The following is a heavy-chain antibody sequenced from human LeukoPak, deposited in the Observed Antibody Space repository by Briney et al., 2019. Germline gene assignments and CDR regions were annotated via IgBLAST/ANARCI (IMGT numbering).Heavy chain of an antibody. Sequence: GASVKVSCKASGYTFTGYYMHWVRQAPGQGLEWMGGIIPIFGTANYAQKFQGRVTITADESTSTAYMELSSLRPEDTAVYYCASGGPGVNYYDSSGYYLYYFDYWGQGTLVTVSS. CDR2: IIPIFGTA. CDR3: ASGGPGVNYYDSSGYYLYYFDY. D-gene: IGHD3-22*01. CDR1: GYTFTGYY. J-gene: IGHJ4*02. V-gene: IGHV1-69*13.